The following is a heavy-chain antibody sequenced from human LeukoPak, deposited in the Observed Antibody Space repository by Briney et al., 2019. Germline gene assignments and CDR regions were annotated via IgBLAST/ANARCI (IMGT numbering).Heavy chain of an antibody. CDR3: ARDTSGQD. D-gene: IGHD5-12*01. CDR2: ITSSGAYK. J-gene: IGHJ4*02. CDR1: GFTFSSYS. V-gene: IGHV3-21*01. Sequence: GGSLRLSCAASGFTFSSYSMNWVRQARGKGLEWVSSITSSGAYKNYADSVKGRFTISRDNAKNSLYLQMNSLRAEDTAVYYCARDTSGQDWGQGTLVTVSS.